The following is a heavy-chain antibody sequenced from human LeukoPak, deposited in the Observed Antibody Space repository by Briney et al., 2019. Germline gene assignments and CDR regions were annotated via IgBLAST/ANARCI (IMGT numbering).Heavy chain of an antibody. D-gene: IGHD3-22*01. V-gene: IGHV1-69*04. J-gene: IGHJ4*02. Sequence: PRASVKVSCKASGGTFSSYAISWVRQAPGQGLEWMGRIIPILGIANYAQKFQGRVTITADKSTSTAYMELSSLRSEDTAVYYCARGEGVVVNFDYWGQGTLVTVSS. CDR2: IIPILGIA. CDR3: ARGEGVVVNFDY. CDR1: GGTFSSYA.